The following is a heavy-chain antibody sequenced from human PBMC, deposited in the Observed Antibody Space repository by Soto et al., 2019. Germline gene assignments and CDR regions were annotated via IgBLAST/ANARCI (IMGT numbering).Heavy chain of an antibody. CDR1: GLSFSDHY. J-gene: IGHJ6*03. D-gene: IGHD3-3*01. V-gene: IGHV3-21*04. CDR2: ISSSSSYI. Sequence: PGGSLRLSCAASGLSFSDHYMYWVRQAPGKGLEWVSSISSSSSYIYYADSVKGRFTISRDNAKNSLYLQMNSLRAEDTAVYYCAKGGFWSGPYRNYYYMDVWGKGTTVTVSS. CDR3: AKGGFWSGPYRNYYYMDV.